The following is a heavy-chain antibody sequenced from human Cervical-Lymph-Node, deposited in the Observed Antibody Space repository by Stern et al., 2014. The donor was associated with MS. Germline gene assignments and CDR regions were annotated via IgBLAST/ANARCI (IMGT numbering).Heavy chain of an antibody. D-gene: IGHD1-26*01. Sequence: QVQLVQSGAEVQKPGASVKVSCRASGYTFTSYSMHWLRQAPGQSLEWMGWINTGNGNTKYSRKFRGRVTITRDTSASTAYMRSEDTAVYYCVRDDIVGATWGQGTLVTVSS. J-gene: IGHJ4*02. CDR1: GYTFTSYS. CDR3: VRDDIVGAT. CDR2: INTGNGNT. V-gene: IGHV1-3*04.